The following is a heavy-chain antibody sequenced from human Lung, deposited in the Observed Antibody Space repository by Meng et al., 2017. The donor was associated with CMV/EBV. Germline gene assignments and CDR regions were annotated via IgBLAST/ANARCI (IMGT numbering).Heavy chain of an antibody. CDR3: ARIGATSSYYYVMDV. V-gene: IGHV1-18*01. CDR2: ISAYNGNT. J-gene: IGHJ6*02. CDR1: SYTFASYG. Sequence: ASVKVSCXXXSYTFASYGISWVRQAPGQGLEWMGWISAYNGNTNYAQKLQGRVTMTTDTSTSTAYMELRSLRSDDTAGYYCARIGATSSYYYVMDVWGQGTTVTVSS. D-gene: IGHD1-26*01.